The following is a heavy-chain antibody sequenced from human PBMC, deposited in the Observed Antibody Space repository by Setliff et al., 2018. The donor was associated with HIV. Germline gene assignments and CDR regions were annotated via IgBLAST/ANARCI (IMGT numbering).Heavy chain of an antibody. J-gene: IGHJ4*02. CDR3: ATARIPTGGVSTSLDY. D-gene: IGHD3-3*01. CDR2: ITYDGSRT. CDR1: GFTFSNTW. V-gene: IGHV3-30*06. Sequence: GFTFSNTWMNWVRQAPGKGLEWVSVITYDGSRTYYADSVKGRFAISRDNSKNTVYLELNSLKPEDTAEYYCATARIPTGGVSTSLDYWGQGTLVTVSS.